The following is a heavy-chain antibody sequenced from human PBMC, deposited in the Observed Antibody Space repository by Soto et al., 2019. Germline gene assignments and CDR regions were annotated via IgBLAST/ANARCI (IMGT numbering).Heavy chain of an antibody. J-gene: IGHJ6*02. D-gene: IGHD6-13*01. CDR1: GFTFSSYA. Sequence: GGSLRHSCASSGFTFSSYAMSWVRQAPGKGLEWVSAISGSGGSTYYADSVKGRFTISRDNSKNTLYLQMNSLRAEDTAVYYCAKVSSSSWYYYYGMDVWGQGITVTVSS. CDR2: ISGSGGST. CDR3: AKVSSSSWYYYYGMDV. V-gene: IGHV3-23*01.